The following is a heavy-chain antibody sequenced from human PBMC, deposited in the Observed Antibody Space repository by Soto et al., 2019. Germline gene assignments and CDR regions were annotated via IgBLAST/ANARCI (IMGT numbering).Heavy chain of an antibody. CDR2: ISYDGSNK. V-gene: IGHV3-30-3*01. Sequence: QVHLVESGGGVVQPGRSLRLSCAASGFTFSSYAMHWALQAPGKGLEWVAVISYDGSNKYYADSVKGRFTISRDNSKNTLYLQITSLRAEDTSVYYCARVPSSLTRFDYWGQGTLVTVSS. CDR3: ARVPSSLTRFDY. CDR1: GFTFSSYA. D-gene: IGHD2-2*01. J-gene: IGHJ4*02.